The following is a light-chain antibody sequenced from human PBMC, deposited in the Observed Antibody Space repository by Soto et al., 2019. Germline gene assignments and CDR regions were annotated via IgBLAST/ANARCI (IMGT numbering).Light chain of an antibody. J-gene: IGKJ4*01. Sequence: DILMTQSPLSLPVTPGEPASISCRSSQSLLHRNGYNYLDWYLQKPGQSPQLLIYLGSNRASGVPDRFSGSGSGTGFTLKISRVESEDVGVYYCMQALQTPLTFGGGTKVEIK. CDR3: MQALQTPLT. V-gene: IGKV2-28*01. CDR2: LGS. CDR1: QSLLHRNGYNY.